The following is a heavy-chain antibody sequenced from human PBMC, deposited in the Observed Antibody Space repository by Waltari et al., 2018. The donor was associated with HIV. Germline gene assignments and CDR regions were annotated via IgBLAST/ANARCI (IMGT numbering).Heavy chain of an antibody. CDR3: ARDWWQLPSGGYFFDY. CDR2: INPKRCVT. V-gene: IGHV1-2*07. Sequence: QVQLVQSGAEVKKPGASVKVSCTASRFTFTAYYVHWVRQAPGQGLEWMGWINPKRCVTHFAHNFQGRINMTRDTSIKTAYLELSRLQSDDTAVYYCARDWWQLPSGGYFFDYWGQGTLVTVSS. J-gene: IGHJ4*02. D-gene: IGHD2-15*01. CDR1: RFTFTAYY.